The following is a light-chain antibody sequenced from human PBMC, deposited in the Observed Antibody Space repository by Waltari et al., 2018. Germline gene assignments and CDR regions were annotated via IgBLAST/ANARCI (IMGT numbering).Light chain of an antibody. J-gene: IGKJ1*01. CDR3: QQDGSTPWT. V-gene: IGKV3-20*01. Sequence: EIVLTQSPGTLSLSPGARATLSCRASQSVSSSYLAWYQQKPGQAPRLLIYGASSRATVIPDRFSGSGSGTDFTVTISRLEPEDFAVYYCQQDGSTPWTFGQGTKVEIK. CDR1: QSVSSSY. CDR2: GAS.